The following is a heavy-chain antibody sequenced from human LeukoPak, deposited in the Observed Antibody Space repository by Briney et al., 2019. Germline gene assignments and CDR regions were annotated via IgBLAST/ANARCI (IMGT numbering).Heavy chain of an antibody. V-gene: IGHV4-34*01. CDR2: INHSGST. J-gene: IGHJ4*02. D-gene: IGHD2-8*01. CDR1: GGSFSGYY. Sequence: PSETLSLTCAVYGGSFSGYYWSWIRQPPGKGLEWIGEINHSGSTNYNPSLKSRVTISVDTSKNQFSLKLSSVTAADTAVYYCAIPWPYCTNGVCYNPFDYWGQGTLVTVSS. CDR3: AIPWPYCTNGVCYNPFDY.